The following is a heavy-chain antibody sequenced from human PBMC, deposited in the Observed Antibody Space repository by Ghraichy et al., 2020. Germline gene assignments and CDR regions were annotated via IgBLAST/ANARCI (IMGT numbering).Heavy chain of an antibody. CDR1: GFTFSTYA. D-gene: IGHD3-22*01. J-gene: IGHJ3*02. CDR3: ARGGDSSGYSDAFDI. Sequence: GGSLRLSCSASGFTFSTYAMHWVRQAPGKGLEYVSAISSNGGTTYYADSVKGRFTISSDNAKNTLYLQMNSLRAEDTAVYYCARGGDSSGYSDAFDIWGQGTMVTVSS. V-gene: IGHV3-64*04. CDR2: ISSNGGTT.